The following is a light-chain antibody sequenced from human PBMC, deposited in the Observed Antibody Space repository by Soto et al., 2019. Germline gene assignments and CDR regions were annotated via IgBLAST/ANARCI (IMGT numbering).Light chain of an antibody. CDR3: QQLST. V-gene: IGKV1-9*01. CDR1: QGISSY. Sequence: DIQLTQSPSFLSASVGDRVTITCRASQGISSYLAWYQQKPWKAPKLLIYAASTLQSRVPSRFSGSGSGTEFTLTISSLQPEDFATYYCQQLSTFGQGTKLEIK. CDR2: AAS. J-gene: IGKJ2*01.